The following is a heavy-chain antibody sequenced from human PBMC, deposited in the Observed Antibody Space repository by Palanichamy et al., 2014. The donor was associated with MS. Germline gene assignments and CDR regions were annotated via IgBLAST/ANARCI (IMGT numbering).Heavy chain of an antibody. Sequence: QVQLEQWGAGLLKPSETLSLTCAVYGGSFSGYYWSWIRQPPGKGLEWIGEINHSGSTNYNPSLKSRVTMSVDTSKNQFSLKVTSVTAADTAVYYCARRQRDIVVLVLSDWYFDFWGRGNLVTVSS. CDR3: ARRQRDIVVLVLSDWYFDF. CDR1: GGSFSGYY. CDR2: INHSGST. V-gene: IGHV4-34*02. J-gene: IGHJ2*01. D-gene: IGHD2-2*01.